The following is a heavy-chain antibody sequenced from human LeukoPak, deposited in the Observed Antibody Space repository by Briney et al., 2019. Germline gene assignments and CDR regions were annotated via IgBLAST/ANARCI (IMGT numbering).Heavy chain of an antibody. CDR3: ARVPFGYCSSTSCYTPNWFDP. Sequence: ASVKVSCKASGYTFTCYYMHWVRQAPGQGLEWMGWINPNSGGTNYAQKFQGRVTMTRDTSISTAYMELSRLRSDDTAVYYCARVPFGYCSSTSCYTPNWFDPWGQGTLVAVSS. CDR1: GYTFTCYY. V-gene: IGHV1-2*02. D-gene: IGHD2-2*02. J-gene: IGHJ5*02. CDR2: INPNSGGT.